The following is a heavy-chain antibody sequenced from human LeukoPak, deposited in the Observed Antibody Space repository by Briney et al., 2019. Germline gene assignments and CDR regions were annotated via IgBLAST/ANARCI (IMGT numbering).Heavy chain of an antibody. CDR2: IIPIFGTA. Sequence: GASVKVSCKASGGTFSSYAISWVRQAPGQGLEWRGGIIPIFGTANYAQKFQGRVTITADESTSTAYMELSSLRSEDTAVYYCARRMGGSWYWWFDPWGQGTLVTVSS. J-gene: IGHJ5*02. D-gene: IGHD6-13*01. V-gene: IGHV1-69*13. CDR1: GGTFSSYA. CDR3: ARRMGGSWYWWFDP.